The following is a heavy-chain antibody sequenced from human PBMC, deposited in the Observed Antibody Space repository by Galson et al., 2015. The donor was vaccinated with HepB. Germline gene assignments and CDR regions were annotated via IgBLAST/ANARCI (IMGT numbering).Heavy chain of an antibody. CDR1: GFTFSSYS. D-gene: IGHD6-13*01. J-gene: IGHJ6*02. CDR3: ARDIAAALGYYYYGMDV. CDR2: ISSSSSYI. V-gene: IGHV3-21*01. Sequence: SLRLSCAASGFTFSSYSMNWVRQAPGKGLEWVSSISSSSSYIYYADSVKGRFTISRDNAKNSLYLQMNSLRAEDTAVYYCARDIAAALGYYYYGMDVWGQGTTVTVSS.